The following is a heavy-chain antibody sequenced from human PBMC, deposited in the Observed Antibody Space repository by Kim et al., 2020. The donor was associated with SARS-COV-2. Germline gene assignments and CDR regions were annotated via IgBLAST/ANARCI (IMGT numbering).Heavy chain of an antibody. CDR1: GYTFTSYG. CDR3: ARTFYDSSADYYVDY. D-gene: IGHD3-22*01. V-gene: IGHV7-4-1*02. Sequence: ASVKVSCKASGYTFTSYGMSWVRQAPGQGLEWMGWINTNTGNPTYAQSLPGRVTFSLDTSISTAYLELSSLKAEDTAVYYCARTFYDSSADYYVDYWGQGTLVTVSS. CDR2: INTNTGNP. J-gene: IGHJ4*02.